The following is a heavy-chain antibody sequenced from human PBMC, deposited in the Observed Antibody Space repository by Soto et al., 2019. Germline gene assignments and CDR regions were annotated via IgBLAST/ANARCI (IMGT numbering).Heavy chain of an antibody. CDR3: ARDGSGYRSRASPMDV. CDR1: GDTFSSYA. V-gene: IGHV1-69*01. D-gene: IGHD3-22*01. Sequence: QVQRVQSGAEVKKPGSSVKVSCKASGDTFSSYAISWVRQAPGQVLEWMGGIIPIFGTANYAQKFQGRVTITADQSTSTAYMELTSLRSEDTAVYYCARDGSGYRSRASPMDVWGQGTTVTVSS. CDR2: IIPIFGTA. J-gene: IGHJ6*02.